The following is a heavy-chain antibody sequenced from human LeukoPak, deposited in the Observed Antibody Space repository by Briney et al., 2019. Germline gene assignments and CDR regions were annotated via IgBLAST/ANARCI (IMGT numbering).Heavy chain of an antibody. CDR2: IYYSGST. D-gene: IGHD3-10*01. J-gene: IGHJ6*03. V-gene: IGHV4-59*11. Sequence: PSETLSLTCTVSGGSISSHYWSWIRQPPGKGLEWIGYIYYSGSTNYNPSLKSRVTISVDTSKNQFSLKLSSVTAADTAVYYCARDSSYGYYMDVWGKGTTVTVSS. CDR1: GGSISSHY. CDR3: ARDSSYGYYMDV.